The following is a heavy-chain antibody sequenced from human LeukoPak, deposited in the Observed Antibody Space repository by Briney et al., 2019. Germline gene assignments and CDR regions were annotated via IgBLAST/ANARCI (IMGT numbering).Heavy chain of an antibody. J-gene: IGHJ4*02. CDR3: ASTPAQYYYDNQDY. V-gene: IGHV3-11*01. CDR1: GFTFSDYY. Sequence: GGSLRLSCAASGFTFSDYYMSWIRQAPGKGLEWVSYISSSGSTIYYADSVKGRFTTSRDNAKNSPYLQMNSLRAEDTAVYYCASTPAQYYYDNQDYWGQGTLVTVSS. D-gene: IGHD3-22*01. CDR2: ISSSGSTI.